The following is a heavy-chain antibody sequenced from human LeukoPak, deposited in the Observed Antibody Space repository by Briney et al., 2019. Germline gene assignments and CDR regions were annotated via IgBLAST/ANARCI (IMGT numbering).Heavy chain of an antibody. CDR3: ARIGQQWLVRAFDI. Sequence: SETLSLTCTVSGGSISSYYWSWIRQPAGKGLEWIGRIYTSGSTNYNPSLKSRVTMSVDTSKNQFSLKLSSVTAADTAVYYCARIGQQWLVRAFDIWGQGTMVTVSS. CDR1: GGSISSYY. D-gene: IGHD6-19*01. J-gene: IGHJ3*02. V-gene: IGHV4-4*07. CDR2: IYTSGST.